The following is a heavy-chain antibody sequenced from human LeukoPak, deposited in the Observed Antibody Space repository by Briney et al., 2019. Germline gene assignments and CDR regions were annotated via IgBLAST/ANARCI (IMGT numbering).Heavy chain of an antibody. V-gene: IGHV1-46*01. CDR2: MNPSGGST. CDR3: ARGQLTDDLDY. CDR1: GYTFSSYY. D-gene: IGHD1-14*01. J-gene: IGHJ4*02. Sequence: ASVKVSCKASGYTFSSYYIHWVRQALGQRLEWMGIMNPSGGSTTYPQKFQGRVTMTRDTSTSIAYMELSRLRSDDTAVYYCARGQLTDDLDYWGQGTLVTVSS.